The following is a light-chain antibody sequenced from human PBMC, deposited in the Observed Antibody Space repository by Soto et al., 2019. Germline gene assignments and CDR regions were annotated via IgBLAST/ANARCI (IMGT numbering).Light chain of an antibody. CDR1: TGAVASGHY. V-gene: IGLV7-46*01. CDR2: DTS. J-gene: IGLJ2*01. Sequence: QAVVTQEPSLTVSPGGTVTLTCGSSTGAVASGHYSHWFQQKPGQAPRTLIYDTSNKHSWTPARFSGSLLGDKAALTLSGAQPEDEAEYYCLLSYSGSRIFGGGTKLTVL. CDR3: LLSYSGSRI.